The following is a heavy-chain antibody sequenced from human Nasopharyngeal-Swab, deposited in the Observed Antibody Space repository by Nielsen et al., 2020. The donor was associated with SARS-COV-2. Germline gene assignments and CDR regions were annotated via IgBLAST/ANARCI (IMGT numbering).Heavy chain of an antibody. J-gene: IGHJ4*02. CDR3: ARDEIGGRVDY. CDR1: GGSVSSGSYY. D-gene: IGHD2-21*01. Sequence: SETLSLTCTVSGGSVSSGSYYWSWIRQPPGKGLEWIGYVYYSGRTNCNPSLKSRVTISVDTSKNQFSLNLSSVTAADTAVYYCARDEIGGRVDYWGQGTLVTVPS. V-gene: IGHV4-61*01. CDR2: VYYSGRT.